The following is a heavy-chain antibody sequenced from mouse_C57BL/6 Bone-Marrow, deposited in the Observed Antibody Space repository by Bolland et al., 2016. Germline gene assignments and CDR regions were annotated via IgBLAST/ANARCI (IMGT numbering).Heavy chain of an antibody. V-gene: IGHV14-2*01. CDR3: AESKAWCAY. D-gene: IGHD1-3*01. J-gene: IGHJ3*01. Sequence: EDGETKYAPKFQGKATITADTSSNTAYLQLSSLTSEDTAVYYCAESKAWCAYWGQGTLV. CDR2: EDGET.